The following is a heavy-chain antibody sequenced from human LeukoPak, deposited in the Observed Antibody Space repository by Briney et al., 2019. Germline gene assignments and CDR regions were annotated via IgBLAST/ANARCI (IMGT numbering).Heavy chain of an antibody. J-gene: IGHJ3*02. D-gene: IGHD5-12*01. V-gene: IGHV3-30*02. CDR2: IRYDESEK. Sequence: QAGGSLRLSCAASGFTFSHYGMHWVRQAPGKGLEWVAFIRYDESEKHYADSVKGRFTISRDTSKSTLYLQMSSLRVEDTALYYCARVRIELDDDAVDIWGQGTMVTVSS. CDR3: ARVRIELDDDAVDI. CDR1: GFTFSHYG.